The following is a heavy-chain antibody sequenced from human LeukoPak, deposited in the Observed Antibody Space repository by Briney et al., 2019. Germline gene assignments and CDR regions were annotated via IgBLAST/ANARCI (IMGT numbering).Heavy chain of an antibody. CDR1: GFTFSNYA. D-gene: IGHD3-22*01. CDR2: ISGGGAST. J-gene: IGHJ4*02. CDR3: AKGSYYDSSGSFYFDY. V-gene: IGHV3-23*01. Sequence: SGGSLRLSCAASGFTFSNYAMSWVRQAPGKGLEWVSAISGGGASTYYADSVKGRFTISRDNSKNTLYVQVNSLGTEDTAAYYCAKGSYYDSSGSFYFDYWGQGTLVTVSS.